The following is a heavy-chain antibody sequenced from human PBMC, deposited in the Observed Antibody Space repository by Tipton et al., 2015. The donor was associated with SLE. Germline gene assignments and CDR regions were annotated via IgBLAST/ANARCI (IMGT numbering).Heavy chain of an antibody. D-gene: IGHD6-13*01. Sequence: QLVQSGAEVKKPGESLKISCKGSGYSFTSYWIGWVRQMPGKGLEWMGIIYPGDSDIRYSPSFQGQVTISADKSISTAYLQWSSLKASDTAMYYCARQGPEQQLVQYYFDYWGQGTLVTVSS. CDR3: ARQGPEQQLVQYYFDY. J-gene: IGHJ4*02. CDR2: IYPGDSDI. V-gene: IGHV5-51*01. CDR1: GYSFTSYW.